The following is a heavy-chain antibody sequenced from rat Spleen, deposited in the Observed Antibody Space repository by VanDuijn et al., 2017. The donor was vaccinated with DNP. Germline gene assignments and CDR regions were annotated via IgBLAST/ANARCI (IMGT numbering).Heavy chain of an antibody. J-gene: IGHJ3*01. V-gene: IGHV5-7*01. CDR3: ATSPGPNWFAY. Sequence: EVQLVESGGGLVRPGGSLKLSCSASGFTFSDYDMAWVRQAPEKGLEWVTTITYVGRITYYRDSVQGRFTISRDNPKSTLYLQMDSLMSEDTATYYCATSPGPNWFAYWGQGTLVTVSS. CDR2: ITYVGRIT. D-gene: IGHD1-4*01. CDR1: GFTFSDYD.